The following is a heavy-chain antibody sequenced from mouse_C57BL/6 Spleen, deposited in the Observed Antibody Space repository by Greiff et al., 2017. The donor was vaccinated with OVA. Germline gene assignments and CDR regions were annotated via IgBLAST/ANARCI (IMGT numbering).Heavy chain of an antibody. Sequence: VQLKESGPELVKPGASVKISCKASGYSFTSYYIHWVKQRPGQGLEWIGWIYPGSGNTKYNEKFKGKATLTADTSSSTAYMQLSSLTSEDSAVYYCARRVSVGYFDVWGTGTTVTVSS. CDR2: IYPGSGNT. CDR3: ARRVSVGYFDV. J-gene: IGHJ1*03. V-gene: IGHV1-66*01. CDR1: GYSFTSYY.